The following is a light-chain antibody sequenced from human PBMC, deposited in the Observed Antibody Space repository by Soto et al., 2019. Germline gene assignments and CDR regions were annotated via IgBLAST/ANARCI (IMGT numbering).Light chain of an antibody. CDR3: SSYTSSSTLLYV. Sequence: QSALTQPASVSGSPGQSITISCTGTSSDVGGYNYVSWYQQHPGKAPKLMIYDVSNRPSGVSNRFSGSKSGNTASLTISGLQAAGEADYYCSSYTSSSTLLYVFGTGTKVTVL. CDR1: SSDVGGYNY. V-gene: IGLV2-14*01. J-gene: IGLJ1*01. CDR2: DVS.